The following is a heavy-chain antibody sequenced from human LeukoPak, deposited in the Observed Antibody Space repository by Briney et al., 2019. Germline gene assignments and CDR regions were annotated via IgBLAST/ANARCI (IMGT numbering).Heavy chain of an antibody. CDR2: ISNNGDST. CDR1: GFTFSRYA. V-gene: IGHV3-64D*06. CDR3: VKDRHCSSTSCYVFDP. Sequence: GSLSLSCSASGFTFSRYAMHWVRQAPGKGLEYVAVISNNGDSTKYGDSVKGRFTISRDNSKNTLYLQMSSLRAEDTAVYYCVKDRHCSSTSCYVFDPWGQGTLVTVSS. J-gene: IGHJ5*02. D-gene: IGHD2-2*01.